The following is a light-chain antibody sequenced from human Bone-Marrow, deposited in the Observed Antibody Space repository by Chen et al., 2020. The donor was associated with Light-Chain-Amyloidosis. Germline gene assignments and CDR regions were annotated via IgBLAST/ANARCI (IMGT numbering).Light chain of an antibody. CDR2: DNN. CDR3: GTWDSSLSAVV. J-gene: IGLJ2*01. CDR1: SSNIGNNY. Sequence: QSVLPQPPSVSAAPGQKVTISCSGSSSNIGNNYVSWYQQLPGTAPKLLIYDNNQRPSGIPDRFSGSKSGTSATLGITGLQTGDEADYYCGTWDSSLSAVVFGGGTKLTVL. V-gene: IGLV1-51*01.